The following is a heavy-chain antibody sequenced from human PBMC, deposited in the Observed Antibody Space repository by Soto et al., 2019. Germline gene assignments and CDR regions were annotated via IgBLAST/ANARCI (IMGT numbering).Heavy chain of an antibody. D-gene: IGHD2-15*01. CDR2: ISPSGGST. V-gene: IGHV1-46*03. J-gene: IGHJ5*02. Sequence: ASVKVSCKASGYTFTSYYMHWVRQAPGQGLEWMGIISPSGGSTSYAQKFQGRVTMTRDTSTSTVYMELSSLRSEDTAVYYCARGNLGVVCGGGSCYSLGWFDPGGEGTLVTVSS. CDR3: ARGNLGVVCGGGSCYSLGWFDP. CDR1: GYTFTSYY.